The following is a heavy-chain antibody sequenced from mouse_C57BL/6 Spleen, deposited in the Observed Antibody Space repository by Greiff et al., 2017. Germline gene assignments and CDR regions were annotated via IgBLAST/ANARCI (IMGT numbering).Heavy chain of an antibody. D-gene: IGHD4-1*01. CDR1: GYTFTSYW. J-gene: IGHJ2*01. CDR2: IDPSDSET. V-gene: IGHV1-52*01. CDR3: ARWTWAPFDY. Sequence: VQLQQPGAELVRPGSSVKLSCKASGYTFTSYWMHWVKQRPIQGLEWIGNIDPSDSETHYNQTFKDKATLTVDKSSSTAYMQVSSLTSEDSAVYYCARWTWAPFDYWGQGTTRTVSS.